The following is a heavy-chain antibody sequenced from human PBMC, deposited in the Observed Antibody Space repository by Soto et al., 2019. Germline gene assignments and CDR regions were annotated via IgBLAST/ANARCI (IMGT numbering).Heavy chain of an antibody. Sequence: GGSLRLSCAASGFTFSSYAMSWVRQAPGKGLEWVSAIRGSGGSTYYADSVKGRFTISRDNSKNTLYLQMNSLRAEDTAVYYCAKDRADYYDTTGLDYWRQGTLVTVSS. CDR2: IRGSGGST. V-gene: IGHV3-23*01. D-gene: IGHD3-22*01. J-gene: IGHJ4*02. CDR3: AKDRADYYDTTGLDY. CDR1: GFTFSSYA.